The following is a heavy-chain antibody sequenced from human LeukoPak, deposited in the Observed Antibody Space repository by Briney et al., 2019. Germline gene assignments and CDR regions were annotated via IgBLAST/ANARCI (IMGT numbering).Heavy chain of an antibody. D-gene: IGHD2-2*01. CDR2: ISGSGGST. CDR3: AKGIYDVVVPPDPTAGFDP. J-gene: IGHJ5*02. V-gene: IGHV3-23*01. Sequence: PGGSLRLSCAASGFTVSSNYMSWVRQAPGKGLEWVSAISGSGGSTYYADSVKGRFTISRDNSKNTLYLQMNSLRSEDTAVYYCAKGIYDVVVPPDPTAGFDPWGQGTLVTVSS. CDR1: GFTVSSNY.